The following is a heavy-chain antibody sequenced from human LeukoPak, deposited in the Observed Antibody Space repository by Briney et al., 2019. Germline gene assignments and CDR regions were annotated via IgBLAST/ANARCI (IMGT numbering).Heavy chain of an antibody. CDR2: INPSGGST. CDR3: ARSQGGAFSYGTDY. CDR1: GYTFTSYY. D-gene: IGHD5-18*01. Sequence: APVKVSCKASGYTFTSYYMQWVRQAPGQGLEWMGIINPSGGSTSYAQKFQGKVSMTRDTSTTTVYMELSSLKSEDTAVYYCARSQGGAFSYGTDYWGQGTLVTVSS. V-gene: IGHV1-46*01. J-gene: IGHJ4*02.